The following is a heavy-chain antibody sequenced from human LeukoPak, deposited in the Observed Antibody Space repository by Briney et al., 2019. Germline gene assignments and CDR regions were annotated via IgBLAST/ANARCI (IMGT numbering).Heavy chain of an antibody. Sequence: ASVKVSCKAPGYTFTSYGISWVRQAPGQGLEGMGWISAYNGNTNYAQKLQGRVTMTTDTSTSTAYMEPRSLRSDDTAVYYCARRGSCSSTSCEKFDYWGQGTLVTVSS. CDR3: ARRGSCSSTSCEKFDY. CDR2: ISAYNGNT. D-gene: IGHD2-2*01. J-gene: IGHJ4*02. CDR1: GYTFTSYG. V-gene: IGHV1-18*04.